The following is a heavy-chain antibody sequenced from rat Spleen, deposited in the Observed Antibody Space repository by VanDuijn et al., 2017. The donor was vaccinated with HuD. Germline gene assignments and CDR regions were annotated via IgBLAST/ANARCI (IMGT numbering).Heavy chain of an antibody. V-gene: IGHV5-29*01. Sequence: EVQLVESGGGLVQPGRSLKLSCAASGFTFSNYGMAWVRQAPTKGLEWVATISYDGSSTYYRDSVKGRFTISRDNAKSTLYLQMDSLRSEDTATYYCARGTRNYSTYGGFVYWGQGTLVTVSS. CDR3: ARGTRNYSTYGGFVY. D-gene: IGHD1-3*01. J-gene: IGHJ3*01. CDR1: GFTFSNYG. CDR2: ISYDGSST.